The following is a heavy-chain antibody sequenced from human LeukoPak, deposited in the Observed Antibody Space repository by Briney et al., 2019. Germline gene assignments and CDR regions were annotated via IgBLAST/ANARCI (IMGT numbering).Heavy chain of an antibody. CDR3: ACGAGGFDY. J-gene: IGHJ4*02. CDR1: GYTFTRYY. D-gene: IGHD3-16*01. Sequence: GASVKVSCKASGYTFTRYYMQWVRQAPGQGLEWMGIINPSGGGTRYGQKFQGRVTMTRDTSMSTVYMELTSLRSEDTAVYYCACGAGGFDYWGQGTLVTVSS. V-gene: IGHV1-46*01. CDR2: INPSGGGT.